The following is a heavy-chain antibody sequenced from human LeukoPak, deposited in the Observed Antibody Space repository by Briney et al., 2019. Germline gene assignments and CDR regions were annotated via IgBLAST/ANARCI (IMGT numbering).Heavy chain of an antibody. CDR3: ARDSTVGATLLDY. D-gene: IGHD1-26*01. CDR1: GGSINSYY. J-gene: IGHJ4*02. Sequence: SETLSLTCTVSGGSINSYYWTWIRQPPGKGLEWIGYISYSGSTNYNPSLKSRVTISLDTSKNQFSLKLTSVTAADTAVYYCARDSTVGATLLDYWGQGTLVSVSS. CDR2: ISYSGST. V-gene: IGHV4-59*01.